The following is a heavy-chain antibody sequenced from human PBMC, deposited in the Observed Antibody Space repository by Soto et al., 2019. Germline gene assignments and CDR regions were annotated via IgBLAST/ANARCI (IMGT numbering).Heavy chain of an antibody. CDR2: IIPIFGTA. CDR3: ASVATYYYDSSGYYYGADY. Sequence: GCSVKVSCKASGGTFSSYAISWVRQAPGQGLEWMGGIIPIFGTANYAQKFQGRVTITADESTSTAYMELSSLRSEDTAVYYCASVATYYYDSSGYYYGADYWGQGTLVTVSS. CDR1: GGTFSSYA. V-gene: IGHV1-69*13. J-gene: IGHJ4*02. D-gene: IGHD3-22*01.